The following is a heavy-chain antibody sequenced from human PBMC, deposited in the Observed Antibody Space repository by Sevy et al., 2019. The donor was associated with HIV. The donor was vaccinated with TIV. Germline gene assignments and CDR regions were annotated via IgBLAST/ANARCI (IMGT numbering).Heavy chain of an antibody. CDR3: AAGYSSSWATNYGMYV. CDR1: GFTFSSYE. CDR2: ISSSGSTI. J-gene: IGHJ6*02. D-gene: IGHD6-13*01. V-gene: IGHV3-48*03. Sequence: GGSLRLSCAASGFTFSSYEMNWVRQAPGKGLEWVSYISSSGSTIYYADSVKGRFTISRDNAKNPLYLQMNSLRTEDTAVYYCAAGYSSSWATNYGMYVWGQGTTVTVSS.